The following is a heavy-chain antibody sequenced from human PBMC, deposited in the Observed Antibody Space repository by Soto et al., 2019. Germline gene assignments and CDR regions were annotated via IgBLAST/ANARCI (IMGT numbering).Heavy chain of an antibody. V-gene: IGHV3-23*01. CDR2: ISGSGGST. J-gene: IGHJ6*03. CDR1: GFTFSSYA. D-gene: IGHD6-13*01. CDR3: VKTPAALYYCYYDMDV. Sequence: GGSLRLSCAASGFTFSSYAMSWVRQAPGKGLEWVSAISGSGGSTYYADSVKGRFTISRDNSKNTLYLQINSLRAEDTPIYYCVKTPAALYYCYYDMDVWGKGTTVTVSS.